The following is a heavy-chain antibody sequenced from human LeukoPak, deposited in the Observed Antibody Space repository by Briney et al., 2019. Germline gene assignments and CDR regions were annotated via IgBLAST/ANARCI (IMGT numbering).Heavy chain of an antibody. D-gene: IGHD4-17*01. CDR2: ISYDGSNK. Sequence: SGGSLRLSCAASGFNFSSYAMHWVRQAPGKGLEWVAVISYDGSNKYYADSVKGRFTISRDNSKNTLYLQMNSLRAEDTAVYYCARGAYGDQRGYFDYWGQGTLVTVSS. CDR3: ARGAYGDQRGYFDY. J-gene: IGHJ4*02. V-gene: IGHV3-30-3*01. CDR1: GFNFSSYA.